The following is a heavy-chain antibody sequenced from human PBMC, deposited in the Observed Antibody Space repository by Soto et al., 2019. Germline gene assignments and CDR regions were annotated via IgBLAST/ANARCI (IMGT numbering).Heavy chain of an antibody. Sequence: PSETLSLTCTVSGGSISSYYWSWIRQPPGKGLEWIGYIYYSGSTNYNPSLKSRVTISVDTSKNQFSLKLTSVTAADTAVYYCASLTYYYESSGYDVHAFEIWGQGTMVTVSS. CDR3: ASLTYYYESSGYDVHAFEI. D-gene: IGHD3-22*01. V-gene: IGHV4-59*01. CDR2: IYYSGST. CDR1: GGSISSYY. J-gene: IGHJ3*02.